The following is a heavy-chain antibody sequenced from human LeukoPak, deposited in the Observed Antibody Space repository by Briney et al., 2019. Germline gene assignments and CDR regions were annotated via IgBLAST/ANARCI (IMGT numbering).Heavy chain of an antibody. Sequence: SGTLSLTCTVSGGSLSPYYWTWVRQAPGKGLEWIGYIYYSGSTNYNPSLKSRVTISVDTSKNQFSLKLSSVTAADTAVYYCARFGGGSFDYWGQGTLVTVSS. D-gene: IGHD2-15*01. CDR1: GGSLSPYY. J-gene: IGHJ4*02. CDR3: ARFGGGSFDY. V-gene: IGHV4-59*01. CDR2: IYYSGST.